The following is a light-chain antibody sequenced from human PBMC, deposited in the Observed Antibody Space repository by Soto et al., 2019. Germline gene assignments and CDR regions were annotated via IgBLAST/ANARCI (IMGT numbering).Light chain of an antibody. J-gene: IGKJ1*01. CDR3: MQGRHWPPT. V-gene: IGKV2-30*01. CDR1: QSLVYSDGYAY. Sequence: DVVMTQSPLSLPVTLGQPASISCRSSQSLVYSDGYAYLNWFHQRPGQSPRRLIYKVSNRDSGVRGRFRGSGSGTDFSVKISRVEAEDVGVYYCMQGRHWPPTFGRGTKVEVK. CDR2: KVS.